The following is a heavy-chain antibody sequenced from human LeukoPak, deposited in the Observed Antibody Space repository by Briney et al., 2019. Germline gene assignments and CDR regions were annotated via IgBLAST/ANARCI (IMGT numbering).Heavy chain of an antibody. CDR3: ASRAPPAAY. Sequence: PSETLSLTCAVYGGSFSGYYWSWIRQPPGKGLEWIGEINHSGSTNYNPSLKSRVTISVDTSKNQSSLKLSSVTAADTAVYYCASRAPPAAYWGQGTLVTVSS. D-gene: IGHD6-13*01. CDR2: INHSGST. J-gene: IGHJ4*02. CDR1: GGSFSGYY. V-gene: IGHV4-34*01.